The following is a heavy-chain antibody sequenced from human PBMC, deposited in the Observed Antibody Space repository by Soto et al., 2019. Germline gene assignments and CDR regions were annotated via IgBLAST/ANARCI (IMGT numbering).Heavy chain of an antibody. D-gene: IGHD3-16*02. J-gene: IGHJ4*02. Sequence: GGSLRLSCAASGFIFSSYGMHWVRQAPGKGLEWVAVISYDGSNKYYADSVKGRFTISRDNSKNTLYLQMNSLRAEDTAVYYCALPVGGWGSYRRWGQGTLVTVSS. CDR2: ISYDGSNK. CDR3: ALPVGGWGSYRR. CDR1: GFIFSSYG. V-gene: IGHV3-30*03.